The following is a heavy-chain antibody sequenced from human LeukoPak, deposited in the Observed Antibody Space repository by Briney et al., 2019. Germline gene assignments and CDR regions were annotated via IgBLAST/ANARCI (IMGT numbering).Heavy chain of an antibody. CDR3: AREDSSGYLGY. Sequence: PSETLSLTCTVSSGSVSSNIYYWNWVRQPPGKGLEWIGYIYYSGSTNYNPSLKSRVTISVDTSKNQISLKLTSLTAADTAVYYCAREDSSGYLGYWGQGTLVTVSS. CDR1: SGSVSSNIYY. V-gene: IGHV4-61*01. CDR2: IYYSGST. D-gene: IGHD3-22*01. J-gene: IGHJ4*02.